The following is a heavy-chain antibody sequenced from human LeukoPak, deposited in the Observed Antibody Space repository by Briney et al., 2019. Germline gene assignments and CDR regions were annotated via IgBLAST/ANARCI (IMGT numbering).Heavy chain of an antibody. Sequence: GGSLRVSCASSRCSLDDYAMHWVRQAPGRGLEWVSGICWNSGSIGYAGSVMGRFTTSRDNAKNSLYLQMNSLRAEDTALYYCARVRFIAVAGLDAFDIWGQGTMVTVSS. CDR1: RCSLDDYA. CDR2: ICWNSGSI. J-gene: IGHJ3*02. D-gene: IGHD6-19*01. CDR3: ARVRFIAVAGLDAFDI. V-gene: IGHV3-9*01.